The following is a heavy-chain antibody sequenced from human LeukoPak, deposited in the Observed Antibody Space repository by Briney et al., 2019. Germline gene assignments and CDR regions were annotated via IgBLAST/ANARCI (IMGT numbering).Heavy chain of an antibody. CDR3: VRDRSSYYLDY. CDR2: ISSVGSPI. J-gene: IGHJ4*02. D-gene: IGHD6-13*01. CDR1: GFSITSYS. V-gene: IGHV3-48*01. Sequence: GGSLRLSCVASGFSITSYSMNWVRQALGKGLEWLSYISSVGSPIYYADSVKGRFTISRDIAKNSLFLQMNSLRPEDTAVYYCVRDRSSYYLDYWGQGTLVTVSS.